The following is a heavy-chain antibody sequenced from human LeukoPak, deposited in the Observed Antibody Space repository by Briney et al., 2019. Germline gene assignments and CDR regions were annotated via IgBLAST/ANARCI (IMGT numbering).Heavy chain of an antibody. CDR1: GGSISSYY. Sequence: SETLSLTCTVSGGSISSYYWSWIRQPPGKGLEWLGYIYYSGSTNYNPSLKSRVTISVDTSKNQFSLKLSSVTAADTAVYYCARKLVYCSSTSCSHNWFDPWGQGTLVTVSS. D-gene: IGHD2-2*01. J-gene: IGHJ5*02. V-gene: IGHV4-59*01. CDR2: IYYSGST. CDR3: ARKLVYCSSTSCSHNWFDP.